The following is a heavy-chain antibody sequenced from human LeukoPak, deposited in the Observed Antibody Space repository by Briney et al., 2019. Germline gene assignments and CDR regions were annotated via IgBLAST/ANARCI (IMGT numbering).Heavy chain of an antibody. CDR3: ARFRRHYYDSSGYFDY. J-gene: IGHJ4*02. CDR2: ISAYNGNT. V-gene: IGHV1-18*01. CDR1: GYTFTSYG. D-gene: IGHD3-22*01. Sequence: GASVKVSCKASGYTFTSYGISWVRQAPGQGLEWMGWISAYNGNTNYAQKLQGRVTMTTDTSTSTAYMELRSLRSDDTAVYYCARFRRHYYDSSGYFDYWGQGTLVTVSS.